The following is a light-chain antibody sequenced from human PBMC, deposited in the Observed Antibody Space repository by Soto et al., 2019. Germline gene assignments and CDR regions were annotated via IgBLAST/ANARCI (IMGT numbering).Light chain of an antibody. Sequence: LTQPRSVSASPGHSVTISCIGPRREVGGYHYVSWYQQHPGKAPKFIIYNVSKRPSVVPDRFSGSKSGSTASLTISGLQAEDEADYYCSSFTTSHTYIFGTGTKVTVL. J-gene: IGLJ1*01. CDR3: SSFTTSHTYI. V-gene: IGLV2-11*01. CDR2: NVS. CDR1: RREVGGYHY.